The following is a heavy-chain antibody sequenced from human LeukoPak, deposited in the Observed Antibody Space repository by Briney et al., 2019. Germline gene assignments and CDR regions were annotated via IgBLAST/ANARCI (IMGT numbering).Heavy chain of an antibody. D-gene: IGHD3-16*01. CDR1: GFTFDDYA. V-gene: IGHV3-20*01. Sequence: GRSLRLSCAASGFTFDDYAMHWVRQAPGKGLEWVSGINWNGGSTGYADSVKGRFTISRDNAKNSLYLQMNSLRAEDTALYHCARDGGGGNDYWGQGTLVTVSP. J-gene: IGHJ4*02. CDR2: INWNGGST. CDR3: ARDGGGGNDY.